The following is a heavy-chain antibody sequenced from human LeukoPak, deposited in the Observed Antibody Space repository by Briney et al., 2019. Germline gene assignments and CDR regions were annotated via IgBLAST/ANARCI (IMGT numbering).Heavy chain of an antibody. CDR2: ISWNSGSI. D-gene: IGHD2-2*01. CDR1: GFTFSSYA. CDR3: AKSAYQLLSGGVYFDY. J-gene: IGHJ4*02. V-gene: IGHV3-9*03. Sequence: GRSLRLSCAASGFTFSSYAMHWVRQAPGKGLEWVSGISWNSGSIGYADSVKGRFTISRDNAKNSLYLQMNSLRAEDMALYYCAKSAYQLLSGGVYFDYWGQGTLVTVSS.